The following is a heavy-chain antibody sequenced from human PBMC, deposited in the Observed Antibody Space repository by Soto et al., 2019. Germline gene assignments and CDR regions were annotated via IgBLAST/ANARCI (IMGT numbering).Heavy chain of an antibody. CDR1: GYSFTSYW. D-gene: IGHD6-13*01. Sequence: LGESLKISCKGSGYSFTSYWIGWVRQMPGKGLEWMGIIYPGDSDTSYSPSFRGQVTISADKSSSTAYLQWTSLKASDTAMYSCARRVCNSPRNSSIWYCDCYGMDVRGRGTTVTGS. CDR3: ARRVCNSPRNSSIWYCDCYGMDV. CDR2: IYPGDSDT. J-gene: IGHJ6*02. V-gene: IGHV5-51*01.